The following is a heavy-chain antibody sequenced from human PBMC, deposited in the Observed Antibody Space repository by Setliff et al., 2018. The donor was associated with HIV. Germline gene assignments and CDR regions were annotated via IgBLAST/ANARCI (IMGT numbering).Heavy chain of an antibody. CDR3: ARGEMATIFSGLPFPLYFDY. CDR2: IYTSGST. J-gene: IGHJ4*02. CDR1: GGSISSYY. D-gene: IGHD5-12*01. Sequence: PSETLSLTCTVSGGSISSYYLNWIRQPAGKGMGWIGRIYTSGSTNYNPSLKSLVTISVYTSENQFSLKLSSVTAADTAVYYCARGEMATIFSGLPFPLYFDYWGQGTLVTVSS. V-gene: IGHV4-4*07.